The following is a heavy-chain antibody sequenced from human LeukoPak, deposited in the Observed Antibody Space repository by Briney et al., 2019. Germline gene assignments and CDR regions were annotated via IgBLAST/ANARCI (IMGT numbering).Heavy chain of an antibody. D-gene: IGHD1-1*01. J-gene: IGHJ6*02. V-gene: IGHV3-30*02. CDR2: IRTDGSTE. CDR3: ARETGKRGMDV. CDR1: GFPFSNYG. Sequence: GGSLRLSCVTSGFPFSNYGIHWVRQAPGKGLEWVAFIRTDGSTEYYTDVVKGRFIISRDDSSYTVYLQMNSLRAEDTAVYYCARETGKRGMDVWGQGTTVTVSS.